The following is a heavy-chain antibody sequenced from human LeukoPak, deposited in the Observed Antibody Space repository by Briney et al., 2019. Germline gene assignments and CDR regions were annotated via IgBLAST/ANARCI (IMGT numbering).Heavy chain of an antibody. Sequence: ASVKVSCKASGYTFTTYDLNWVRQAPGQGFEWMGWMNPNSGNAGYAQKFQGRVTMTRNTSISTAYMELNNLTSEDTAVYYCARRIRGAPTDYWGQGTLVTVSS. CDR3: ARRIRGAPTDY. CDR2: MNPNSGNA. CDR1: GYTFTTYD. D-gene: IGHD3-10*01. V-gene: IGHV1-8*01. J-gene: IGHJ4*02.